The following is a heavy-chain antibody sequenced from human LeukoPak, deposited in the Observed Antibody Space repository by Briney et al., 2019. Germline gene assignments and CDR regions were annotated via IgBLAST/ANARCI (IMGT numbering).Heavy chain of an antibody. J-gene: IGHJ4*02. CDR1: GFTFSGYG. V-gene: IGHV3-7*01. Sequence: PGGSLRLSCVVSGFTFSGYGMHWVRQAPGKGLEWVANIKKDGSEKYYVDSVKGRFTISRDNAKNSLYLQMNSLRAEDTAVYYCARDLYRIVVVPHYFDYWGQGTLVTVSS. D-gene: IGHD3-22*01. CDR3: ARDLYRIVVVPHYFDY. CDR2: IKKDGSEK.